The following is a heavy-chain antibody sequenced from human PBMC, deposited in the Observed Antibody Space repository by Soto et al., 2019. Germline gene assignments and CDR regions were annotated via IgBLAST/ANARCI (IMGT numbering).Heavy chain of an antibody. D-gene: IGHD3-22*01. Sequence: SVKVSCKASGGTFSGYAISWVRQAPGQGLEWMGGIIPIFGTANYAQKFQGRVTITADESTSTAYMELSSLRSEDTAVYYCARDSSGYYPDAFDIWGQGXMVTVSS. CDR3: ARDSSGYYPDAFDI. V-gene: IGHV1-69*13. CDR2: IIPIFGTA. J-gene: IGHJ3*02. CDR1: GGTFSGYA.